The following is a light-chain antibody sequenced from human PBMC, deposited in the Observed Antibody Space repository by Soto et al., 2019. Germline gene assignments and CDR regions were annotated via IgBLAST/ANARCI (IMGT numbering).Light chain of an antibody. CDR3: YTYAGGSTYL. V-gene: IGLV2-23*01. J-gene: IGLJ1*01. Sequence: QSVLTQPASVSGSPGQSITTYCTGTSSDVGSYSLLSWYQHHPGKAPKLIIYEDIKGPSGVSNRFSGSKSGNTASLRISGLHAEDEADYYCYTYAGGSTYLFGTGTKVTFL. CDR1: SSDVGSYSL. CDR2: EDI.